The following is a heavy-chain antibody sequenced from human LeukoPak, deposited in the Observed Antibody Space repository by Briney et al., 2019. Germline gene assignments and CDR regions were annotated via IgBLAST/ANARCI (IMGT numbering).Heavy chain of an antibody. V-gene: IGHV5-10-1*01. CDR2: IDPSDSYT. CDR1: GYSFTSYW. D-gene: IGHD2-15*01. J-gene: IGHJ6*04. Sequence: GESLRISCKGSGYSFTSYWISWVRQMPGKGLEWMGRIDPSDSYTNYSPSFQGHVTISADKSISTAYLQWSSLKASDTAMYYSARQVEDIVVVVAATPHYGMDVWGKGTTVTVSS. CDR3: ARQVEDIVVVVAATPHYGMDV.